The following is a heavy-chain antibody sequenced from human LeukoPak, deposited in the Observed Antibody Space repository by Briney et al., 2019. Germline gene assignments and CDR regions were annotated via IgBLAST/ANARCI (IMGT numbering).Heavy chain of an antibody. Sequence: SETLSLTCTVSGGSISSYYWSWIRQPPGKGLEWIGYIYYSGSTNYNPSLKSRVTISVDTSKNQFSLKLSSVTAADTAVYYCARQQWLRYDAFDIWGQGTMVTVSS. V-gene: IGHV4-59*08. J-gene: IGHJ3*02. CDR2: IYYSGST. CDR1: GGSISSYY. D-gene: IGHD6-19*01. CDR3: ARQQWLRYDAFDI.